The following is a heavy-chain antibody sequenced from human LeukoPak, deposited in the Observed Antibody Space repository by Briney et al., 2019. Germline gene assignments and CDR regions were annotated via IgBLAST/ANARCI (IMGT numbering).Heavy chain of an antibody. V-gene: IGHV4-39*02. CDR1: GGSISSSSYY. D-gene: IGHD1-20*01. Sequence: SETLSLICNVSGGSISSSSYYWGWIRQPPGKGLEWIGSIYYSGTTYYNSSLRSRISISVDTSKNHFSLKLSSVTAADTAVYYCARPLHNWNYYYYYYMDVWGKGTTVTVSS. J-gene: IGHJ6*03. CDR3: ARPLHNWNYYYYYYMDV. CDR2: IYYSGTT.